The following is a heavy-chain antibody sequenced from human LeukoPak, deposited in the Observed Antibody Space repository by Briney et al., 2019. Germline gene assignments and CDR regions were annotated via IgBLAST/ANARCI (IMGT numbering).Heavy chain of an antibody. Sequence: ASETLSLTCTVSGGSISSYYWSWIRQPPGKGLEWIGYIYYSGSTNYNPSLKSRVTISVDTSKNQFSLNLSSVTAADTAVYYCARKPPSGPGYYYIYGMDVWGQGTTVTVSS. CDR3: ARKPPSGPGYYYIYGMDV. V-gene: IGHV4-59*08. CDR2: IYYSGST. CDR1: GGSISSYY. J-gene: IGHJ6*02.